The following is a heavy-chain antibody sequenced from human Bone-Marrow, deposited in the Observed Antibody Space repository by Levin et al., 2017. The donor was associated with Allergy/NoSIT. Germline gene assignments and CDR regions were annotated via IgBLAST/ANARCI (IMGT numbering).Heavy chain of an antibody. CDR3: VRRGVSDFWSGSYFDY. CDR1: GASISGYY. Sequence: SETLSLTCNVSGASISGYYWSWIRQPPGKGLEWIGYIYFSGNTNYNPSLKSRVTMSLDTSKNQFSLKLSSVTAADTAVYYCVRRGVSDFWSGSYFDYWGQGTLVTVSS. CDR2: IYFSGNT. J-gene: IGHJ4*02. D-gene: IGHD3-3*01. V-gene: IGHV4-59*01.